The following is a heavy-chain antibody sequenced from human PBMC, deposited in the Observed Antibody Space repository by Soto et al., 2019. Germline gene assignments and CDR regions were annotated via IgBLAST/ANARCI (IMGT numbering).Heavy chain of an antibody. CDR3: GIGSSGRYPLGY. CDR2: INPSRAGT. CDR1: GYTFTCYI. D-gene: IGHD6-19*01. J-gene: IGHJ4*02. Sequence: ASVKVSCKASGYTFTCYIFHWVRQGPGLGREGMGWINPSRAGTRSAQKFQGSLTMTRDTTINTVYMEWSRLKYADTYVFDCGIGSSGRYPLGYWGQGTLVTVSS. V-gene: IGHV1-2*02.